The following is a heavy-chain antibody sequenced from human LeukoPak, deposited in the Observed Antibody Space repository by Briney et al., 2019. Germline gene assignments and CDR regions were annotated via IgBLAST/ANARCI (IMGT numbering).Heavy chain of an antibody. CDR2: ISSSGYII. J-gene: IGHJ4*02. D-gene: IGHD3-10*01. CDR1: GFTFSSYG. Sequence: GGSLRLSCAASGFTFSSYGMHWVRQAPGKGLEWVSYISSSGYIIYYADSVKGRFTISRDNAKNSLYLQMNSLRAEDTAVYYCARGPPYGSGKFGPFDYWGQGSLVTVSS. CDR3: ARGPPYGSGKFGPFDY. V-gene: IGHV3-48*04.